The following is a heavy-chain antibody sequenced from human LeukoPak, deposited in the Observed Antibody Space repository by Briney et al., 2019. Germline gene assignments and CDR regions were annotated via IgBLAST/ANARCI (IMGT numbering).Heavy chain of an antibody. Sequence: SETLSLTCAVYGGSFSGYYWSWIRQPPGKGLEWIGEINHSGSTNYNPSLKSRVTISVDTSKNQFSLKLSSVTAADTAVYYCAVGGGYSSLDYWGQGTLVTVSS. V-gene: IGHV4-34*01. CDR2: INHSGST. CDR3: AVGGGYSSLDY. CDR1: GGSFSGYY. J-gene: IGHJ4*02. D-gene: IGHD5-12*01.